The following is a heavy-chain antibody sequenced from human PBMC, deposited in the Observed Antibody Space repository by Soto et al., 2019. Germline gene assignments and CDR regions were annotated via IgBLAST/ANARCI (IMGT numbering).Heavy chain of an antibody. CDR3: ARDSDLTISGVVNASYGMDV. Sequence: PSETLSLTCAFSVVSISSSNWWSWVRQPPGKGLEWIGETYHSGSTNYNPSLKSRVTISVDKSKNQFSLKLSSVTAADTAVYYCARDSDLTISGVVNASYGMDVWGQGTTVPVSS. CDR1: VVSISSSNW. CDR2: TYHSGST. V-gene: IGHV4-4*02. D-gene: IGHD3-3*01. J-gene: IGHJ6*02.